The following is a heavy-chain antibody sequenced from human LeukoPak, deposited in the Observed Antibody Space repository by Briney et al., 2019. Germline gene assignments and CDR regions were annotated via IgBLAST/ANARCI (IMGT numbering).Heavy chain of an antibody. CDR1: GFTFSDYW. CDR3: VREDGGGFGS. D-gene: IGHD3-10*01. Sequence: GGSLRLSCAASGFTFSDYWISWVRQAPGKGLEWVANIKQDGSQKSYVNSVKGRVTISRENAEMSVYLQMNSVRAEDTAVYFCVREDGGGFGSWGRGTLVSVSS. CDR2: IKQDGSQK. V-gene: IGHV3-7*01. J-gene: IGHJ5*01.